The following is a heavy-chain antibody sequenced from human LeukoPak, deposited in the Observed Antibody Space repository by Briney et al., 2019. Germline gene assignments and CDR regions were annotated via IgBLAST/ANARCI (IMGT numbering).Heavy chain of an antibody. CDR1: GGSISNYY. J-gene: IGHJ6*04. CDR2: IYYSGST. Sequence: PSETLSLTCTVSGGSISNYYWSWIRQPPGKGLEWIGYIYYSGSTNYNPSLESRVTISVDTSKNQFSLKLSSVTAADTAVYYCARTVAYYYGSGTWVDVWGKGTTVTISS. V-gene: IGHV4-59*12. D-gene: IGHD3-10*01. CDR3: ARTVAYYYGSGTWVDV.